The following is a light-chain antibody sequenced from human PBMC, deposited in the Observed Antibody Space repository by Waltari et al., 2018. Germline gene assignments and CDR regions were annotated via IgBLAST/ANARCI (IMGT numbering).Light chain of an antibody. CDR3: QQYDGSILT. J-gene: IGKJ4*01. CDR2: GAC. CDR1: RTINNNF. V-gene: IGKV3-20*01. Sequence: CRASRTINNNFLVWYQQKPGQAPRLLIHGACSRATGFPDRFSGSGSGTDFTLTISRLEPEDVAVYYCQQYDGSILTFGGGTKVEI.